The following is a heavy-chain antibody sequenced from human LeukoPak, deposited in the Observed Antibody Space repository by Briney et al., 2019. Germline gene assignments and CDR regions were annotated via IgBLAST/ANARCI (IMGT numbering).Heavy chain of an antibody. J-gene: IGHJ4*02. D-gene: IGHD2-2*01. CDR1: GVTFSNDG. CDR2: ISASGTYI. Sequence: GGSLRLSCAASGVTFSNDGMDWVRQAPGQGLEWVSSISASGTYIWYADSVKGRFTISRDNAKSSLYLQMDGLRAEDTAVYYCATERACGSSSCVAYYFDSWGQGTLVTVSS. V-gene: IGHV3-21*01. CDR3: ATERACGSSSCVAYYFDS.